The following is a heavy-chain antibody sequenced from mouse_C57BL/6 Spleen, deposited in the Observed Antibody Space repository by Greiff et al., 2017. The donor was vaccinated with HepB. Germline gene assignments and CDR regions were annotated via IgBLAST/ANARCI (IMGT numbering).Heavy chain of an antibody. CDR3: TRDLLGYGSKYYAMDY. V-gene: IGHV5-9-1*02. CDR1: GFTFSSYA. CDR2: ISSGGDYI. J-gene: IGHJ4*01. Sequence: EVKLVESGEGLVKPGGSLKLSCAASGFTFSSYAMSWVRQTPEKRLEWVAYISSGGDYIYYADTVKGRFTISRDNARNTLYLQMSSLKSEDTAMYYCTRDLLGYGSKYYAMDYWGQGTSVTVSS. D-gene: IGHD1-1*01.